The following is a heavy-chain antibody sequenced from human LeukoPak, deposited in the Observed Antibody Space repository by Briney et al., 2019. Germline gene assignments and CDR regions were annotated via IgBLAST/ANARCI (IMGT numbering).Heavy chain of an antibody. D-gene: IGHD1-14*01. J-gene: IGHJ4*02. Sequence: GGSLRLSCAGSGFTFGGYGMHWFRQTPGKGLEWVAVIAYDGSRAFYADSVKGRFTISRDNSKNTMSVQMDDLRAEDTAVCYCTRYNNDHFDYWGQGTLVTVSS. CDR1: GFTFGGYG. CDR2: IAYDGSRA. V-gene: IGHV3-33*01. CDR3: TRYNNDHFDY.